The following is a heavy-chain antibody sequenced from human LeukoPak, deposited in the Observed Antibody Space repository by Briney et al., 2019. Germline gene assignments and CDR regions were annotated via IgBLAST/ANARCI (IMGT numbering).Heavy chain of an antibody. J-gene: IGHJ4*02. V-gene: IGHV1-2*02. CDR2: INPTGGGT. Sequence: ASVKVSCKASGYTFTDYYMHWVRQAPGQGLEWMGWINPTGGGTNYAQKFQGRVTMTRDTSISTAYMEVSRLRSVDTAVYYCARAVSGWYAYDYWGQGTLVTVSS. CDR3: ARAVSGWYAYDY. CDR1: GYTFTDYY. D-gene: IGHD6-19*01.